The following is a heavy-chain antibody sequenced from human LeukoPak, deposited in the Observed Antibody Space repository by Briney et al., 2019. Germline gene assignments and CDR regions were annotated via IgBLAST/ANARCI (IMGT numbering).Heavy chain of an antibody. Sequence: ASVKVSCKASGGTFSSYAISWVRQAPGQGLEWMGGIIPIFGTANYAQKFQGRVTITADESTSTAYMELSSLRSEDTAVYYCATESGSSGWPPGFDYWGQGTLVTVFS. CDR1: GGTFSSYA. V-gene: IGHV1-69*13. CDR2: IIPIFGTA. CDR3: ATESGSSGWPPGFDY. J-gene: IGHJ4*02. D-gene: IGHD6-19*01.